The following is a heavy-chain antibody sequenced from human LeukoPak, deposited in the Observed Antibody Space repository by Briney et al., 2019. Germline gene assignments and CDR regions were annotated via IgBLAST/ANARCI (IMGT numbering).Heavy chain of an antibody. CDR1: GFTFSRYT. J-gene: IGHJ4*02. V-gene: IGHV3-7*01. Sequence: PGGSLRLSCAASGFTFSRYTMNRVRQAPGKGLEWVANIKQDGSEKYYVDSVKGRFTISRDNAKNSLYLQMNSLRAEDTAVYYCASTQSFDYWGQGTLVTVSS. CDR3: ASTQSFDY. CDR2: IKQDGSEK.